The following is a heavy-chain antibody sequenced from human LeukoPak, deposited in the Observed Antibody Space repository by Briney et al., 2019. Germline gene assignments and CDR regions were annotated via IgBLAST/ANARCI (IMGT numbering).Heavy chain of an antibody. Sequence: GRSLRLSCAASGFTFSSYGMHWVRQAPGKGLEWVAVIWYDGSNKYYADSVKGRFTISRDNSKNTLYLQMNSLRAEDTAVYYCWRAGLTAEGFDIRGQRTKGNVSS. J-gene: IGHJ3*02. CDR3: WRAGLTAEGFDI. V-gene: IGHV3-33*01. CDR1: GFTFSSYG. D-gene: IGHD2-21*02. CDR2: IWYDGSNK.